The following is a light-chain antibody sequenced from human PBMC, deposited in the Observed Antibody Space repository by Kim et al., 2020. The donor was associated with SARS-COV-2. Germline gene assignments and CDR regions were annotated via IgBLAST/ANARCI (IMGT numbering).Light chain of an antibody. CDR3: QSYNRDNVI. CDR2: EDA. J-gene: IGLJ2*01. Sequence: GKQVPIPCTRSSGSIDDNYVQWYQPRPGGVPTTVIYEDAQRPPGVSDRFSGSIDNSSNSASLTISGLRTEDEADYYCQSYNRDNVIFGGGTQLTVL. CDR1: SGSIDDNY. V-gene: IGLV6-57*03.